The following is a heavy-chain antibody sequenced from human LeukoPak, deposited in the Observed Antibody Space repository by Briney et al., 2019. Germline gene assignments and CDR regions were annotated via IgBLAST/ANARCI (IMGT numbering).Heavy chain of an antibody. CDR1: GFIFSFYC. Sequence: GGSLRLSCAASGFIFSFYCMHWVRQAPGKGPMWVSRICPDGTGISYADSVKARFTTSRDNAKNTVYLQMNSLRAEDTAVYYCARDAVDTANAVWGQGTTVTVSS. J-gene: IGHJ6*02. CDR2: ICPDGTGI. D-gene: IGHD5-18*01. CDR3: ARDAVDTANAV. V-gene: IGHV3-74*01.